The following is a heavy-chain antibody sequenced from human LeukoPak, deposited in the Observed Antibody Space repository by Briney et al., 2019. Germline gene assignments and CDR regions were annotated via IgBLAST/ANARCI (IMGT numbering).Heavy chain of an antibody. V-gene: IGHV4-59*01. D-gene: IGHD3-22*01. CDR3: ARARYYYDSSVGPGYFDY. CDR1: GVSISSYY. Sequence: PSETLSLTCTVSGVSISSYYWSWIRQPPGKVLEWIGYMFHSGSTNYNPSLKSRVTISVDTSKNQFSLKLSSVTAADTAVYYCARARYYYDSSVGPGYFDYWGQGTLVTVSS. J-gene: IGHJ4*02. CDR2: MFHSGST.